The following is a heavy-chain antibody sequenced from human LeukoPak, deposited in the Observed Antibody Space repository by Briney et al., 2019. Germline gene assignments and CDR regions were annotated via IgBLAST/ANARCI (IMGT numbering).Heavy chain of an antibody. CDR3: ARDPGRSGSNWGGY. Sequence: GGSLRLSCAASGFTFSSYSMTWVRQAPGKGLEWVSYISSSTSTIYYADSVKGRFTISRDNAKNSLYLQMNSLRAEDTAVYYCARDPGRSGSNWGGYWGQGTLVTVSS. CDR2: ISSSTSTI. J-gene: IGHJ4*02. V-gene: IGHV3-48*04. CDR1: GFTFSSYS. D-gene: IGHD1-26*01.